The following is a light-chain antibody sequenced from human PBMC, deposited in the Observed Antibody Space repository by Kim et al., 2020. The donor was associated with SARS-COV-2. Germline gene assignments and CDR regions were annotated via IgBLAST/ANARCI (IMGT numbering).Light chain of an antibody. Sequence: PGPTAKITCSGDALPKQYAYWFQQKPGQAPVLVIYEDTERPSGIPERFSGSTSGTTVTLTISGVQAEDEADYYCQSSDSSDTFWVFGGGTQLTVL. CDR1: ALPKQY. CDR3: QSSDSSDTFWV. CDR2: EDT. V-gene: IGLV3-25*03. J-gene: IGLJ3*02.